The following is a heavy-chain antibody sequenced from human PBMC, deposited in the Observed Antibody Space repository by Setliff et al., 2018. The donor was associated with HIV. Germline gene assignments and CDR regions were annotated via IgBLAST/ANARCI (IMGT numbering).Heavy chain of an antibody. CDR1: GDTFSNSL. Sequence: GASVKVSCKASGDTFSNSLVTWVRQAPGQGLEWMGGIIPLFGTANYAQKFQGRVTMTTDELMTTAYLELSSLRFEDTAVYYCARDVEHMMDVWGQGTTVTVSS. V-gene: IGHV1-69*05. J-gene: IGHJ6*02. CDR3: ARDVEHMMDV. CDR2: IIPLFGTA.